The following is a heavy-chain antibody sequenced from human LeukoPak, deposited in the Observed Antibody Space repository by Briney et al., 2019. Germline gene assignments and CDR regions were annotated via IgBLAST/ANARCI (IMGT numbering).Heavy chain of an antibody. Sequence: PGGSLRLSCAASGFTFSSYAMHWVRQAPGKGLEWVAVISYDGSNKYYADSVKGRFTISRDNSKNTLYLQMNSLRAEGTAVYYCARDRGPWGQGTLVTVSS. CDR3: ARDRGP. CDR2: ISYDGSNK. CDR1: GFTFSSYA. V-gene: IGHV3-30-3*01. D-gene: IGHD3-10*01. J-gene: IGHJ5*02.